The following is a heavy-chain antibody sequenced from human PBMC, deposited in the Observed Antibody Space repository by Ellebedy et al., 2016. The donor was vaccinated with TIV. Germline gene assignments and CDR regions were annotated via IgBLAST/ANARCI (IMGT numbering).Heavy chain of an antibody. CDR3: ARDRVSSCWYCPDY. J-gene: IGHJ4*02. V-gene: IGHV1-18*01. CDR1: GYTCTSYG. D-gene: IGHD6-19*01. Sequence: AASVKVSCKAAGYTCTSYGISWVRQAPGQGLEWMGGNSAYNGNTNDAQKLQGRVTMTTDTSTSTAYMELTSLRSDDTAVYYCARDRVSSCWYCPDYWGQGTLVTVSS. CDR2: NSAYNGNT.